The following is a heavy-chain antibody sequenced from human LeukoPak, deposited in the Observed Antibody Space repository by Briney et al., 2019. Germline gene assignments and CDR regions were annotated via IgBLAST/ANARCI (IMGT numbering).Heavy chain of an antibody. D-gene: IGHD6-13*01. CDR3: TRQLKSSIWYFFDY. Sequence: GGSLRLSCAASGFTFSSYEMNWVRQAPGKGLEWISYISSSGSAIYYADSVKRRFTISRDNAKNSLYLQMNSLSAEDTAVYYCTRQLKSSIWYFFDYFCQGTLVTVSS. CDR1: GFTFSSYE. CDR2: ISSSGSAI. V-gene: IGHV3-48*03. J-gene: IGHJ4*02.